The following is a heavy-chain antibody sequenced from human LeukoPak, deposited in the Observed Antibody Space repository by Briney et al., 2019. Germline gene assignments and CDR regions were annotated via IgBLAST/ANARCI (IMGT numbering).Heavy chain of an antibody. CDR2: IWYDGSNK. CDR1: GFTFSSYG. D-gene: IGHD3-22*01. J-gene: IGHJ4*02. Sequence: GGSLRLSCAASGFTFSSYGMHWVRQAPGKGLEWVAVIWYDGSNKYYADSVKGRFTISRDNSKNTLYLQMNSLRAEDTAVYYCAKDLSLYDSSGYYLLFDYWGQGTLVTVSS. CDR3: AKDLSLYDSSGYYLLFDY. V-gene: IGHV3-33*06.